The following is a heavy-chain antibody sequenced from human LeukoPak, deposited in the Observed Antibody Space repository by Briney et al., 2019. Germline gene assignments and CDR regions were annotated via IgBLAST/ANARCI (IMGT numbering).Heavy chain of an antibody. D-gene: IGHD3-3*01. J-gene: IGHJ4*02. V-gene: IGHV3-74*01. CDR1: GFTSSSYW. Sequence: GGSLRLSCAASGFTSSSYWMHWVRQAPGKGLVWVADIKNDGSSADYADSVKGRFTITRDNAKNMLYLLMDSLRAEDTALFYCARRYDGALDHWGQGTLVTVSS. CDR3: ARRYDGALDH. CDR2: IKNDGSSA.